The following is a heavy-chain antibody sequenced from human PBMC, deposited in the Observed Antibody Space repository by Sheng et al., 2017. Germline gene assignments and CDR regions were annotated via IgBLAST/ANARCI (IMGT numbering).Heavy chain of an antibody. CDR2: FYHRGST. D-gene: IGHD2-15*01. Sequence: QVQLQESGPGLVKPSETLSLTCAVSGDSISSGYSWGWIRQPPGKGLEWVGNFYHRGSTYYNPSLKSRLTMSVDTSKNQFSLKLSSVTAADTAVYYCARVRNCGGGTCYHYVDYWGQGPWSPSPQ. V-gene: IGHV4-38-2*01. J-gene: IGHJ4*02. CDR1: GDSISSGYS. CDR3: ARVRNCGGGTCYHYVDY.